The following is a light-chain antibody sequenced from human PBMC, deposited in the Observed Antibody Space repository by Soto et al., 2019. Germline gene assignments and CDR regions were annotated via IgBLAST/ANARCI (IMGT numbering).Light chain of an antibody. Sequence: AIRMTQSPPSMSASTGDGVNITCRASQDILIYLAWYQQKPGGAPKVLISGASTLQSGVPSRFSGSGSGTEFALSIRSLQAEDFASYYCQQSYSYPYTFGQGTKLEIK. CDR1: QDILIY. CDR2: GAS. V-gene: IGKV1-8*01. CDR3: QQSYSYPYT. J-gene: IGKJ2*01.